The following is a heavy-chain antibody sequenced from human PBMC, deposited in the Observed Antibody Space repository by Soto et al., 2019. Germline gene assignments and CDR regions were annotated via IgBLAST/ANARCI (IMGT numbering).Heavy chain of an antibody. Sequence: PGGSLRLSCAASGLTFSSYGMHWVRQAPGEGLDWVALISYDGSNKYYADSVKGRFTISRDNSKNTLYLQMNSLRAEDTAVYYCAKGTMVRGVIITYYGMDVWGQGTTVTVSS. CDR2: ISYDGSNK. V-gene: IGHV3-30*18. D-gene: IGHD3-10*01. CDR3: AKGTMVRGVIITYYGMDV. CDR1: GLTFSSYG. J-gene: IGHJ6*02.